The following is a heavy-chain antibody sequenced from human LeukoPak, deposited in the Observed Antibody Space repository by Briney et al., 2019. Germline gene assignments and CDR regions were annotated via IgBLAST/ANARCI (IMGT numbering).Heavy chain of an antibody. D-gene: IGHD3-10*01. Sequence: GASVKVSCKASGYTFTSYYMHWVRQAPGQGLEWMGIINPSGGSTSYAQKFQGRVTMTRDMSTSTVYMELSSLRSEDTAVYYCARVPIPYGSGSYYSLDFDYWGQGTLVTVSS. CDR1: GYTFTSYY. CDR3: ARVPIPYGSGSYYSLDFDY. J-gene: IGHJ4*02. CDR2: INPSGGST. V-gene: IGHV1-46*01.